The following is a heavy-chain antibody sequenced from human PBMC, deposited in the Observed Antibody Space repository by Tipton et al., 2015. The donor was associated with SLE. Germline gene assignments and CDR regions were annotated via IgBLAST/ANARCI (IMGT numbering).Heavy chain of an antibody. V-gene: IGHV3-23*01. CDR1: GFTFSSYA. D-gene: IGHD6-13*01. CDR2: ISGSGGST. J-gene: IGHJ4*02. CDR3: AKDVIAAAGTWYFDY. Sequence: SLRPSCAASGFTFSSYAMSWVRQAPGKGLEWVSAISGSGGSTYYADSVKGRFTISRDNSKNTLYLQMNSLRAEDTAVYYCAKDVIAAAGTWYFDYWGQGTLVTVSS.